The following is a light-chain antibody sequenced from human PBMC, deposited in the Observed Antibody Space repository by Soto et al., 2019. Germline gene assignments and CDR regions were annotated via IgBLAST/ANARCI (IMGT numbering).Light chain of an antibody. CDR3: NSYAGSNNWV. CDR1: SSDVGGYNY. CDR2: EVS. Sequence: QSALTQPASVSGSPGQSITISCTGTSSDVGGYNYVSWYQQHPGKAPKLMFYEVSKRPSGVPDRVSGSKSGNTASLTVSGLQAEDEADYYCNSYAGSNNWVFGGGTKVTVL. J-gene: IGLJ3*02. V-gene: IGLV2-8*01.